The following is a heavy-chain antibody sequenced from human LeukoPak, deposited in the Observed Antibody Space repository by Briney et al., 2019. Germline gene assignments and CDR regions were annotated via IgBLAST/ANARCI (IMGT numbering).Heavy chain of an antibody. J-gene: IGHJ4*02. CDR3: ASFYSYPLDY. D-gene: IGHD2-15*01. Sequence: SETLSLTCAVYGGSFSGYYWGWIRQPPGKGLEWIGEINHSGSTNYNPSLKSRVTISVDTSKNQFSLKLSSVTAADTAVYYCASFYSYPLDYWGQGTLVTVSS. CDR2: INHSGST. CDR1: GGSFSGYY. V-gene: IGHV4-34*01.